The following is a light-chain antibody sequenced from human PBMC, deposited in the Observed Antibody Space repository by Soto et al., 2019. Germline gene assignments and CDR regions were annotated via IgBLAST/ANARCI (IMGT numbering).Light chain of an antibody. CDR3: QQYNSYST. Sequence: DIQMTQSPSTLSASVGDRVTITCRASQSISVWLAWYQQKAGKAPNLLIYKASRLESGVPSRFSGSGSEAEFTLTISSLQPDDFATYYCQQYNSYSTFGQGTKVDI. J-gene: IGKJ1*01. V-gene: IGKV1-5*03. CDR2: KAS. CDR1: QSISVW.